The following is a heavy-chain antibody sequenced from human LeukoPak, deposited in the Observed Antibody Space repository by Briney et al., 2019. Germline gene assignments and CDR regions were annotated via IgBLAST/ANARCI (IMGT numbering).Heavy chain of an antibody. D-gene: IGHD3-22*01. V-gene: IGHV4-39*01. CDR2: IYYSGST. J-gene: IGHJ3*02. CDR1: GGSISSSSYY. Sequence: SETLSLTCTVPGGSISSSSYYWGWIRQPPGKGLEWIGSIYYSGSTYYNPSLKSRVTISVDTSKNQFSLKLSSVTAADTAVYYCARGHYYDRRAFDIWGQGTMVTVSS. CDR3: ARGHYYDRRAFDI.